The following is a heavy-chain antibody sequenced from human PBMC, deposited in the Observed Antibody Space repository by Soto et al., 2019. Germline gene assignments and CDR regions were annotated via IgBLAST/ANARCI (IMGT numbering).Heavy chain of an antibody. V-gene: IGHV3-21*01. CDR2: ISSSSSYI. Sequence: WGSLRLSCAASGFPFRSYSMNWVRQAPGKGLEWVSSISSSSSYIYYADSVKGRFTISRDNAKNSLYLQMNSLRAEDTAVYYCARDNTGSSGYYDGYYFDYWGQGTLVTVSS. CDR3: ARDNTGSSGYYDGYYFDY. J-gene: IGHJ4*02. D-gene: IGHD3-22*01. CDR1: GFPFRSYS.